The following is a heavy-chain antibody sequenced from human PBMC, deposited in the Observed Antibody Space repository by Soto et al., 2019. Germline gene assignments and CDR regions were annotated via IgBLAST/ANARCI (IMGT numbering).Heavy chain of an antibody. J-gene: IGHJ4*02. CDR1: RGSITADKW. CDR2: IHHSGRI. CDR3: AMKGWFCVEF. Sequence: QVQLQESGPGLVKPSETLSLTCAVFRGSITADKWWSWVRQSPGKGLEWIGEIHHSGRINYNPSLKSRVTLSVDKSKNLFSLNVTSVTAADTGVYYCAMKGWFCVEFWGQGMLVTVSS. D-gene: IGHD6-19*01. V-gene: IGHV4-4*02.